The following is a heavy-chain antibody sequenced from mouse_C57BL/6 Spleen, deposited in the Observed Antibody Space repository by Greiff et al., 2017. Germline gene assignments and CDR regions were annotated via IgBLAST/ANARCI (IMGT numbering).Heavy chain of an antibody. V-gene: IGHV5-4*01. CDR2: ISDGGSYT. D-gene: IGHD2-5*01. Sequence: EVQRVESGGGLVKPGGSLKLSCAASGFTFSSYAMSWVRQTPEQRLEWVATISDGGSYTYYPDNVKGRFTISRDNAKNNLYLQMSHLKSEDTAMYYCARGGDSNKIYYAMDYWGQGTSVTVSS. J-gene: IGHJ4*01. CDR3: ARGGDSNKIYYAMDY. CDR1: GFTFSSYA.